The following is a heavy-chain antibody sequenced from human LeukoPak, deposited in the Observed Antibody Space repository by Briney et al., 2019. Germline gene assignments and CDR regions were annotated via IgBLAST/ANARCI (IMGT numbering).Heavy chain of an antibody. CDR3: ARDLGRQTYDILTGYYIGDFDY. CDR2: IGTAGDT. CDR1: GFTFSSYD. V-gene: IGHV3-13*01. D-gene: IGHD3-9*01. J-gene: IGHJ4*02. Sequence: PGGSLRLSCAASGFTFSSYDMHWVRQATGKGLEWVSAIGTAGDTYYPGSVKGRFTISRENAKNSLYLQMNSLRAGDTAVYYCARDLGRQTYDILTGYYIGDFDYWGQGTLVTVSS.